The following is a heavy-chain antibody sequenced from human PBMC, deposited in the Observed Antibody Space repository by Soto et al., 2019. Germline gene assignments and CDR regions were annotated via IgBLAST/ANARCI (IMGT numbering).Heavy chain of an antibody. V-gene: IGHV4-59*01. D-gene: IGHD6-19*01. CDR2: IYYSGST. CDR1: GGSISSYY. J-gene: IGHJ5*02. Sequence: PSETLSLTCTVSGGSISSYYWSWIRQPPGKGLEWIGYIYYSGSTNYNPSLKSRVTISVDTSKNQFSLKLSSVTAADTAVYYCARDREWLGDGGWFDPWGQGTLGTVSS. CDR3: ARDREWLGDGGWFDP.